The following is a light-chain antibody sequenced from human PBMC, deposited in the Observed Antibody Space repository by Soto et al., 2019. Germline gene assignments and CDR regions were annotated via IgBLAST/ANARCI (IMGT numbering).Light chain of an antibody. J-gene: IGKJ5*01. CDR1: QSVSSN. Sequence: EVVLTQSPDTLSLSPGERATLSCRASQSVSSNLAWYQQKPGQAPSLLIYHASSRAAGIPDRFSGSGSGADFTLTISRLEPEDFAVYYCQQYVNSPGTFGQGTRLEIK. CDR2: HAS. CDR3: QQYVNSPGT. V-gene: IGKV3-20*01.